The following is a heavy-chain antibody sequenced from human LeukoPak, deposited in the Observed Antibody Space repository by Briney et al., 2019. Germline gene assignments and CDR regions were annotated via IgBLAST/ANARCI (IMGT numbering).Heavy chain of an antibody. D-gene: IGHD3-10*01. J-gene: IGHJ6*02. CDR3: ASRITMVRGVITSSYYYGMDV. Sequence: PSETLFLTCAVYGGSFSGYYWSWIRQPPGKGLEWIGEINHSGSTNYNPSLKSRVTISVDTSKNQFSLKLSSVTAADTAVYYCASRITMVRGVITSSYYYGMDVWGQGTTVTVSS. CDR2: INHSGST. CDR1: GGSFSGYY. V-gene: IGHV4-34*01.